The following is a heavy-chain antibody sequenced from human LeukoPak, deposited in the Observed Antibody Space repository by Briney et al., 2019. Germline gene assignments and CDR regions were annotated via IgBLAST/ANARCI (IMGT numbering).Heavy chain of an antibody. CDR2: ISGSGGST. CDR1: GFTFSSYA. V-gene: IGHV3-23*01. CDR3: AKAPIFPHENLDY. Sequence: PGGSLRLSCAASGFTFSSYAMNWVRQAPGKGLEWVSAISGSGGSTYYADSVKGRFTISRDYSKNTLNLQMNSLTAEDTAVYYCAKAPIFPHENLDYWGQGTLVTVSS. D-gene: IGHD2-21*01. J-gene: IGHJ4*02.